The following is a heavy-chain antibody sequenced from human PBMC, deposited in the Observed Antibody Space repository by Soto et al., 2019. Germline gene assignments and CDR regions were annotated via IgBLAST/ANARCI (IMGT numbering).Heavy chain of an antibody. CDR1: GGTFSSYA. CDR2: IIPIFGTA. D-gene: IGHD6-6*01. J-gene: IGHJ4*02. V-gene: IGHV1-69*01. CDR3: ASLETGIAAPSFDY. Sequence: QGQLVQSGAEVKKPGSSVKVSCKASGGTFSSYAISWVRQAPGQGLEWMGGIIPIFGTANYAQKFQGRVTITADESTSTAYMELSSLRSEDTAVYHCASLETGIAAPSFDYWGQGTLVTVSS.